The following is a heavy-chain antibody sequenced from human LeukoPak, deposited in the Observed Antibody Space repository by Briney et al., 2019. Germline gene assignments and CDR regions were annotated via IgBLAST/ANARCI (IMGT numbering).Heavy chain of an antibody. Sequence: PSETLSLTCTVSGYSISSGYYWGWIRQPPGKGLEWIGYSYNSGSTYYNPSLKSRVTISRDTSKNQFSLKLNSVTAADTAVYYCATAYDTSGRGGYWGQGVLVTVSS. J-gene: IGHJ4*02. V-gene: IGHV4-38-2*02. CDR2: SYNSGST. CDR1: GYSISSGYY. D-gene: IGHD3-22*01. CDR3: ATAYDTSGRGGY.